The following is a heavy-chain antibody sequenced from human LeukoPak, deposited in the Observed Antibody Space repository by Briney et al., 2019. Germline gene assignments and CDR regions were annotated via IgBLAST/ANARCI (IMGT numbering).Heavy chain of an antibody. CDR1: GFTFSSYG. CDR2: IWYDGSNK. V-gene: IGHV3-33*01. D-gene: IGHD3-16*01. J-gene: IGHJ6*02. Sequence: GGSLRLSCAASGFTFSSYGMHWVRQAPGKGLEWVAVIWYDGSNKYYADSVKGRFTISRDNSKNTLYLQMNSLRAEDTAVYYCARENYDYVWGSYNYYYYYGMDVWGQGTAVTASS. CDR3: ARENYDYVWGSYNYYYYYGMDV.